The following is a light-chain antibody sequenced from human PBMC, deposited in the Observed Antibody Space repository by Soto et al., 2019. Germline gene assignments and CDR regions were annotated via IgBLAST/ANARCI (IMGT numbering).Light chain of an antibody. CDR3: QQYGSLWK. J-gene: IGKJ1*01. Sequence: EIVLTQSPGTLSLSPGERATLSCRASQSVSSSYLAWYQQKPGQAPRLLIYGASSRATGIPDRFSGSGSWKDFTLTISRLEPDDFAVYYCQQYGSLWKFGQGTKVEIK. V-gene: IGKV3-20*01. CDR1: QSVSSSY. CDR2: GAS.